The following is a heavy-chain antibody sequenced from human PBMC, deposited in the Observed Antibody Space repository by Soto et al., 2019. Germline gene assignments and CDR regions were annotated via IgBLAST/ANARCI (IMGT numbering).Heavy chain of an antibody. CDR2: VSDNIDDT. Sequence: PGGSLILSCAASGFIISSYWMSWVRQAPGKVLEWVSAVSDNIDDTFYADSVRGRFTISRDNSKNTLYLQMNSLRAEDTAVYYCARDESIFGVVYYYYGMDVWGQGTTVNVSS. J-gene: IGHJ6*02. V-gene: IGHV3-23*01. D-gene: IGHD3-3*01. CDR3: ARDESIFGVVYYYYGMDV. CDR1: GFIISSYW.